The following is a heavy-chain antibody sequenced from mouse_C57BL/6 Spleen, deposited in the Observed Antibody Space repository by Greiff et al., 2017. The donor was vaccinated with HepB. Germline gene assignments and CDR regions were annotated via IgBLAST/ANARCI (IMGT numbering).Heavy chain of an antibody. CDR3: ARRSRPYDDDGHYFDY. V-gene: IGHV5-9*01. CDR2: ISGGGGNT. D-gene: IGHD2-4*01. J-gene: IGHJ2*01. CDR1: GFTFSSYT. Sequence: EVMLVESGGGLVKPGGSLKLSCAASGFTFSSYTMSWVRQTPEKRLEWVATISGGGGNTYYPDSVKGRFTISRDNAKNTLYLQMSSLRSEDTALYYWARRSRPYDDDGHYFDYWGQGTTLTVSS.